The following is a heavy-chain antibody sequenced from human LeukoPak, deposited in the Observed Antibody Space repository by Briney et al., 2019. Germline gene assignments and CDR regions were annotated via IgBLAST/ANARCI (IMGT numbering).Heavy chain of an antibody. J-gene: IGHJ4*02. V-gene: IGHV4-34*01. CDR3: ARGRRGAVAGKIFDY. D-gene: IGHD6-19*01. CDR2: INHSGST. CDR1: GGSFSGYY. Sequence: SETLSLTCAVYGGSFSGYYWSWIRQPPGKGLEWIGEINHSGSTNYNPSLKSRVTISVDTSKNQFSLKLSSVTAADTAVYYCARGRRGAVAGKIFDYWGQGTLVTVSS.